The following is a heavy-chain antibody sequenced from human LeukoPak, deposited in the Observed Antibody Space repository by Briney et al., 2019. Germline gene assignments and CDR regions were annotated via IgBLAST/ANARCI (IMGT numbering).Heavy chain of an antibody. Sequence: GGSLRLSCAASGFTFSSYAMSWVRQAPGKGLEWVSAISGSGGSTYYADSVKGRFTISRDNSKNTLYLQMNSLRAEDTAVYYCASPRSITMVRGVMGFDYWGQGTLVTVSS. CDR3: ASPRSITMVRGVMGFDY. V-gene: IGHV3-23*01. D-gene: IGHD3-10*01. J-gene: IGHJ4*02. CDR2: ISGSGGST. CDR1: GFTFSSYA.